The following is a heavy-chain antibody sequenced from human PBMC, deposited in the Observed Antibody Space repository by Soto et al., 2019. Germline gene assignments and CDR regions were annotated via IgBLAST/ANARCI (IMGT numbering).Heavy chain of an antibody. V-gene: IGHV4-34*01. CDR2: INHSGST. CDR3: ERGTIAARRAY. D-gene: IGHD6-6*01. Sequence: SETLSLTCAVYGGSFSGYYWSWIRQPPGKGLEWIGEINHSGSTNYNPSLKSRVTISVDTSKNQFSLKLSSVTAADTAVYYCERGTIAARRAYWGQGTLVSVSS. J-gene: IGHJ4*02. CDR1: GGSFSGYY.